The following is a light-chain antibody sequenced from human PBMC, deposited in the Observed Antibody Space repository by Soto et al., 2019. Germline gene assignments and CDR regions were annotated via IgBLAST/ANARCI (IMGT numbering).Light chain of an antibody. J-gene: IGKJ1*01. V-gene: IGKV3-20*01. CDR3: QQYSNSPLWT. CDR2: GAS. Sequence: EIVLTQSPGTLSLSPGERATLSCRASQSVSSSYLAWYQQKPGQAPRLLIYGASSRATGIPDRFSGSGSGTDFTLTISRLEPEDFAVYYCQQYSNSPLWTFGQGTKVEIK. CDR1: QSVSSSY.